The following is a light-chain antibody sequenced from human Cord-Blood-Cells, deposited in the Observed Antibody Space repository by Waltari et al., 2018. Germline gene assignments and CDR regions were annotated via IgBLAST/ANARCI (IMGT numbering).Light chain of an antibody. CDR3: CSYAGSEV. J-gene: IGLJ3*02. CDR2: DVS. CDR1: SSDVGGYNY. V-gene: IGLV2-11*01. Sequence: QSALTQPRSVSGSPGKSVTISCTGTSSDVGGYNYVSWYQQHPGKAPKLMIYDVSKRPSVVPDRFSGSKSGNTASLTISGLQAEDEADYYCCSYAGSEVFGGGTKLTVL.